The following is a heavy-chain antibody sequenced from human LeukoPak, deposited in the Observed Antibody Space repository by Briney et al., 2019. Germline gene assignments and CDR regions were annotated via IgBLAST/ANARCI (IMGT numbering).Heavy chain of an antibody. CDR1: GYTFTNYY. CDR3: ARAIWYYGSLPDY. V-gene: IGHV1-46*01. J-gene: IGHJ4*02. D-gene: IGHD3-10*01. Sequence: ASLKVSCKASGYTFTNYYIHWVRQAPVQGLEWMGMIHTSRGTASYAQKFQGRVTMTRDTSTTTVYMEMSSLRSEDTAVYYCARAIWYYGSLPDYWGQGTLVTVSS. CDR2: IHTSRGTA.